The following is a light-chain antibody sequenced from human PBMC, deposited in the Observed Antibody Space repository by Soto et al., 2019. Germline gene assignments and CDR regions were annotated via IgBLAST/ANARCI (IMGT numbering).Light chain of an antibody. Sequence: EIVLTQSPGTLSLSPGERATLSCRASQLFSSSLLAWYQQKPGQAPRLLIYGASNRATGIPDRFSGSGSETDFTLTISGLEPEDFAVYYCQNYGNSPWTFGQGTKVDIK. CDR3: QNYGNSPWT. V-gene: IGKV3-20*01. J-gene: IGKJ1*01. CDR2: GAS. CDR1: QLFSSSL.